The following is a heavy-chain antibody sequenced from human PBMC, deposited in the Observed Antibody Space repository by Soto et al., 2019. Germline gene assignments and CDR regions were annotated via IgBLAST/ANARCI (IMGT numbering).Heavy chain of an antibody. CDR1: GGSISNYY. Sequence: QVQLQESGPGLVKPSETLSLTCTVSGGSISNYYWSWIRQPPGKGLEWIGYIYYSGNTNTNYNPSLKSRVPISVDTSKNQFSLKLTSVTTADTAVYYCGRGGAVAATGDYWGQGTLVTVSS. V-gene: IGHV4-59*01. D-gene: IGHD6-19*01. CDR3: GRGGAVAATGDY. J-gene: IGHJ4*02. CDR2: IYYSGNTNT.